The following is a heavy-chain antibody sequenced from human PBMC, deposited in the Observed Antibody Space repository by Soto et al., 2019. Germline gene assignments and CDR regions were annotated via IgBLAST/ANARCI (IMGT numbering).Heavy chain of an antibody. V-gene: IGHV4-59*08. Sequence: QVQLQESGPGLVKPSETLSLTCTVSGGSISSYYWSWIRQPPGKGLEWIGYIYYSGSTNYNPSLKSRVTISVDTSKNQFSLKLSSVTAADTAVYYCARQRGYYGSGSYRWFDPWGQGNLVTVSS. CDR1: GGSISSYY. CDR3: ARQRGYYGSGSYRWFDP. CDR2: IYYSGST. J-gene: IGHJ5*02. D-gene: IGHD3-10*01.